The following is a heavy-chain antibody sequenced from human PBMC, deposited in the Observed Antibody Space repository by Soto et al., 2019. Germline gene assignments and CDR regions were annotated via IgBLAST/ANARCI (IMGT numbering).Heavy chain of an antibody. CDR2: IIPVFGTA. V-gene: IGHV1-69*06. CDR1: GGPFISYA. CDR3: ASGTSPTWSGYYGMDV. J-gene: IGHJ6*02. Sequence: GXAVKVSSKAAGGPFISYAISWGRQAPGQGLEWMGGIIPVFGTANYAQKFQGRVTITADKSTSTAYMELSSLRSEDTAVYYCASGTSPTWSGYYGMDVWGQGITVTVSS. D-gene: IGHD3-10*01.